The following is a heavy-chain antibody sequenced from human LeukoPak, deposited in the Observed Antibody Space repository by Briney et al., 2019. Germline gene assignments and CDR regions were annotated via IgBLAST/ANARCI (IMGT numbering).Heavy chain of an antibody. CDR2: IKQDGSEK. J-gene: IGHJ4*02. CDR3: ARDDSYDSDY. D-gene: IGHD5-18*01. V-gene: IGHV3-7*01. Sequence: PGGGLRLSCAASGFIFRNYWMTWVRQAPGERLEWVANIKQDGSEKYYVDAVKGRFTISRDNAKDSLYLQMNTLRADDTAVYCCARDDSYDSDYWGQGTLVTVCS. CDR1: GFIFRNYW.